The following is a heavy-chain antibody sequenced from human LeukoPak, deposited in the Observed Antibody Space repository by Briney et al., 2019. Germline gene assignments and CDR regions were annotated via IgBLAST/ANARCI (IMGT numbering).Heavy chain of an antibody. V-gene: IGHV4-59*08. CDR2: IYYSGST. CDR1: GGSISSYY. J-gene: IGHJ4*02. D-gene: IGHD6-13*01. Sequence: SETLSLTCTVSGGSISSYYWSWIRQPPGKGLEWIGYIYYSGSTNYNPSLKSRVTISVDTSKNRFSLKVSSVTAADTAVYYCARGSSWSYYFDYWGQGTLVTVSS. CDR3: ARGSSWSYYFDY.